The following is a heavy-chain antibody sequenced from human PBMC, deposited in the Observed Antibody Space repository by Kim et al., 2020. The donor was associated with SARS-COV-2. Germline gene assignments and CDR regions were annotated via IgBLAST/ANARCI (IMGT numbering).Heavy chain of an antibody. J-gene: IGHJ4*02. V-gene: IGHV3-21*01. CDR1: GFTFSSYS. D-gene: IGHD2-2*01. CDR3: ARLKSGYCSSTSCYGIAIDY. CDR2: ISSSSSYI. Sequence: GGSLRLSCAASGFTFSSYSMNWVRQAPGKGLEWVSSISSSSSYIYYADSVKGRFTISRDNAKNSLYLQMNSLRAEDTAVYYCARLKSGYCSSTSCYGIAIDYWGQRTLVTVSS.